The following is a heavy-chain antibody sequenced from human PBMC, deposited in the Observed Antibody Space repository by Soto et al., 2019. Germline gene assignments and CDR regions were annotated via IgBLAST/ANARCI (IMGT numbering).Heavy chain of an antibody. CDR3: VKGGASYTSCWYAN. CDR1: GFTFSSYA. V-gene: IGHV3-23*01. Sequence: GGSLRLSCAASGFTFSSYAMSWVRQAPGKGLEWVSAISGSGDSTYYADSVRGRFTISRDNSKDTLYLQMTSLRVEDTALYHCVKGGASYTSCWYANWGQGILVTVSS. J-gene: IGHJ4*02. CDR2: ISGSGDST. D-gene: IGHD6-13*01.